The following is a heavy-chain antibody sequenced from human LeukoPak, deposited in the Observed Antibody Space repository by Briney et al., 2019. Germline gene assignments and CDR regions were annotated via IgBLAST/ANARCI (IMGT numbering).Heavy chain of an antibody. CDR3: VKEGYDRGGYYGH. Sequence: GASVKVSCKASGYTFTKYGVSWVRQAPGQGLEWMGWISAYSDNTDYAPKFQGRITVTKDPSTDTAYMGLRSLRPDDTAVYYCVKEGYDRGGYYGHWGQGALVTVSS. CDR1: GYTFTKYG. D-gene: IGHD3-22*01. V-gene: IGHV1-18*01. J-gene: IGHJ4*02. CDR2: ISAYSDNT.